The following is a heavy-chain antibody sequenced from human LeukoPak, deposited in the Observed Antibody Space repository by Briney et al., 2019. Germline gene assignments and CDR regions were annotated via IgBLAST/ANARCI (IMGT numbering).Heavy chain of an antibody. Sequence: ASVKVSCKASGYTFTGYYMHWVRQAPGQGPEWMGWINPNSGGTNYAQKFQGRVTMTRDTSISTAYMELSRLRSDDTAVYYCAREGGYNPGAFDIWGQGTMVTVSS. CDR3: AREGGYNPGAFDI. D-gene: IGHD5-24*01. CDR2: INPNSGGT. V-gene: IGHV1-2*02. CDR1: GYTFTGYY. J-gene: IGHJ3*02.